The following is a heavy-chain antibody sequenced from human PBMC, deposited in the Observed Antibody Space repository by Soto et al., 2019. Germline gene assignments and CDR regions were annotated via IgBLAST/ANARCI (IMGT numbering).Heavy chain of an antibody. D-gene: IGHD3-3*01. CDR2: ISTSGHV. CDR1: GASLSKYY. CDR3: ARDNNDFWSLYPLAFDY. V-gene: IGHV4-4*07. J-gene: IGHJ4*02. Sequence: ETLSLTCSVSGASLSKYYWSWIRQPSGKGLEWIGLISTSGHVVSKVSLRSRLTMSVDMSNNHFSLKLTSVTAADTAVYYCARDNNDFWSLYPLAFDYWGQGALVTVYS.